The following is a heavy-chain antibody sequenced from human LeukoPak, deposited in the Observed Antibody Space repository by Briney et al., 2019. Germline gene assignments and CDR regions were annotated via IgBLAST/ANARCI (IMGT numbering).Heavy chain of an antibody. J-gene: IGHJ4*02. V-gene: IGHV4-39*07. D-gene: IGHD4-23*01. CDR3: ARTDYGGTPFDY. Sequence: PSETLSLTCTVSGGSISSSTYYWGWIRQPPGKGLEWIGSISYSGNIYYNPSLKSRVTISVDTSKNQFSLKLSSVTAADTAVYYCARTDYGGTPFDYWGQGTLVTVSS. CDR2: ISYSGNI. CDR1: GGSISSSTYY.